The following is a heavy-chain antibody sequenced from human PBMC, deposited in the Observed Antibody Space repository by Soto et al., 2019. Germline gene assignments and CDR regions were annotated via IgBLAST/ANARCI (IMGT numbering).Heavy chain of an antibody. Sequence: GASVKVSCKASGYMFTYYYISWARQAPGRGLEWVGWITTYNGNTKYAQNFQGRVTMTTDTSTSTAYMELRSLTSDDTAVYYCARDQRATAGAEDYWGQGTLVTVSS. CDR3: ARDQRATAGAEDY. D-gene: IGHD6-13*01. V-gene: IGHV1-18*01. CDR2: ITTYNGNT. J-gene: IGHJ4*02. CDR1: GYMFTYYY.